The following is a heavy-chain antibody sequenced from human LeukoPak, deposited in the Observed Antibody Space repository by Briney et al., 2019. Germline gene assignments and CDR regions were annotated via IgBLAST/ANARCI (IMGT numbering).Heavy chain of an antibody. D-gene: IGHD5-24*01. CDR1: GGSISSSSYY. CDR2: IYYSGST. V-gene: IGHV4-39*01. CDR3: ARLEMATIDFDY. J-gene: IGHJ4*02. Sequence: SETLSLTCTVSGGSISSSSYYWGWIRPPPGMGLEWIGCIYYSGSTYYNPSLKSRVTISVDPSKNQFSLKLSSVTAADTAVYYCARLEMATIDFDYWGQGTLVTVSP.